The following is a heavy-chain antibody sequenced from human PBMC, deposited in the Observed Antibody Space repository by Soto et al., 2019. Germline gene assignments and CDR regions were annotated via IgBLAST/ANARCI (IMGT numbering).Heavy chain of an antibody. V-gene: IGHV3-53*01. CDR1: GFTVSSNY. D-gene: IGHD3-22*01. CDR2: IYSGGST. J-gene: IGHJ4*02. CDR3: ARANYYDSSGYIH. Sequence: PVVSRIVSCAASGFTVSSNYMSWVRQAPGKGLEWVSVIYSGGSTYYANSVKGRFTISRDNSKNTLYLQMNSLRAGDTAVYYCARANYYDSSGYIHWGQGTLVTVSS.